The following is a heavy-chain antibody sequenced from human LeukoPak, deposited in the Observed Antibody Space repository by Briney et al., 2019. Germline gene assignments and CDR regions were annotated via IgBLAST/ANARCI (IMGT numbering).Heavy chain of an antibody. D-gene: IGHD6-13*01. CDR3: ASGGWATAAAGHNWFDP. CDR1: GGTFSSYA. V-gene: IGHV1-69*04. CDR2: IIPIFGIA. J-gene: IGHJ5*02. Sequence: ASVKVSCKASGGTFSSYAISWVRQAPGQGLEWMGRIIPIFGIANYAQKFQGRVTITADKSTSTAYMELSSLRSEDTAVHYCASGGWATAAAGHNWFDPWGQGTLVTVSS.